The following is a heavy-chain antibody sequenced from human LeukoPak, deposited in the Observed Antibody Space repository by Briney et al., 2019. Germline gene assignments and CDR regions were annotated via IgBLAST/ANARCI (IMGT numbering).Heavy chain of an antibody. CDR3: AKGSIRYCAPYEYYFDC. CDR2: ISGRCCST. CDR1: GFNFSCYF. V-gene: IGHV3-23*01. J-gene: IGHJ4*02. D-gene: IGHD3-9*01. Sequence: GGSLSLSCAASGFNFSCYFMRWVRQAPGKGLEWVAAISGRCCSTYYADSVKVRIPISRDNYKNKLYLQMNRLTAEDAAVYDCAKGSIRYCAPYEYYFDCWGQGTLVTVSS.